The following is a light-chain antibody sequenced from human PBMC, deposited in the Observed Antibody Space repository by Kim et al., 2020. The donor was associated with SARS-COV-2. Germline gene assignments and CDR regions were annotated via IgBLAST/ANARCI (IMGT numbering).Light chain of an antibody. J-gene: IGKJ4*01. CDR3: QKRSDWPLT. Sequence: LSPGERATLSCRASQSVGTYLAWYQQKPGQAPRLLIYDASSRATGIPARFGGSGSGTDFTLTISSLEPEDFAVYYCQKRSDWPLTFGGGTKVDIK. CDR1: QSVGTY. V-gene: IGKV3-11*01. CDR2: DAS.